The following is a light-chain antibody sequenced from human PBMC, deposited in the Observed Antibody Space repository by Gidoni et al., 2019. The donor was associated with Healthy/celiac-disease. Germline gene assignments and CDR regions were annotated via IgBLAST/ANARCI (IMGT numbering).Light chain of an antibody. V-gene: IGKV3-20*01. CDR1: QSVSSSY. CDR3: QQYGSSPPYT. Sequence: EIVLTQSPGTLSLSPGERATLSCRASQSVSSSYLAWYQQKPGQAPRLLSYGASSRATGIPDRFSGSGSGTDFTLTISRLVPEDFAVYYCQQYGSSPPYTFGQGTKLEIK. CDR2: GAS. J-gene: IGKJ2*01.